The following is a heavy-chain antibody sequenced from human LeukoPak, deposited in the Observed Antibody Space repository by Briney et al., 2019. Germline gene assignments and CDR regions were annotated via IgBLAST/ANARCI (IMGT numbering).Heavy chain of an antibody. CDR1: GFTFSSYA. CDR3: ARGRIVATNCLDY. V-gene: IGHV3-30*04. CDR2: ISYDGSNK. J-gene: IGHJ4*02. D-gene: IGHD5-12*01. Sequence: GGSLRLSCAASGFTFSSYAMHWVRQAPGKGLEWVAVISYDGSNKYYAASVKGRFTISRDNSKNTLYLQMNSLRAEDTAVYYCARGRIVATNCLDYWGQGTLVTVSS.